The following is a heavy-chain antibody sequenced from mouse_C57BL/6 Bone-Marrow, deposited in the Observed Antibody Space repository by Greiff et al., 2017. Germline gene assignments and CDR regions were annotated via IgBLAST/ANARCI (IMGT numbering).Heavy chain of an antibody. V-gene: IGHV1-63*01. J-gene: IGHJ1*03. CDR2: IYPGGGYT. CDR3: ARENWGGNFDV. CDR1: GYTFTNYW. D-gene: IGHD4-1*01. Sequence: QVQLQQSGAELVRPGTSVKMSCKASGYTFTNYWIGWAKQRPGHGLEWIGDIYPGGGYTNYNEKFKGKAKLTADKSSSTAYMQFSSLTSEDSAIYYCARENWGGNFDVWGTGTTVTVSS.